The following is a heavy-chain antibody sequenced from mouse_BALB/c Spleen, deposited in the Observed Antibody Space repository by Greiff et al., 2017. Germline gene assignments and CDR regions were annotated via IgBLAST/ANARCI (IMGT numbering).Heavy chain of an antibody. CDR3: TRADGNYVDYAMDY. D-gene: IGHD2-1*01. V-gene: IGHV5-6-4*01. CDR1: GFTFSSYT. CDR2: ISSGGSYT. J-gene: IGHJ4*01. Sequence: EVQRVESGGGLVKPGGSLKLSCAASGFTFSSYTMSWVRQTPEKRLEWVATISSGGSYTYYPDSVKGRFTISRDNAKNTLYLQMSSLKSEDTAMYYCTRADGNYVDYAMDYWGQGTSVTVSS.